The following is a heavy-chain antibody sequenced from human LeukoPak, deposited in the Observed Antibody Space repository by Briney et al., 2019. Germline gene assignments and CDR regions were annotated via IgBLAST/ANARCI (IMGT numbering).Heavy chain of an antibody. CDR2: INHSGST. V-gene: IGHV4-34*01. CDR1: GGSFSGAY. CDR3: ARGRTPVRGVIRFYYYMAV. Sequence: PSETLSLTCAVYGGSFSGAYRSWIRQAPGKGLEWIGGINHSGSTNYNPSHKSRVTMSLDTSKKQVSLKLNSVTAADLAVHYCARGRTPVRGVIRFYYYMAVWGKGTAVTVSS. J-gene: IGHJ6*03. D-gene: IGHD3-10*01.